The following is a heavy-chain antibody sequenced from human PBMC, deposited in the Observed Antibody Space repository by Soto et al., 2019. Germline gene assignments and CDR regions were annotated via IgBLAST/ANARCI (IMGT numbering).Heavy chain of an antibody. CDR2: IIPIFGTT. V-gene: IGHV1-69*12. Sequence: QVQLVQSGAEVKKPGSSVKVSCKASGGTFSNYAISWVRQAPGQGLEWMGGIIPIFGTTNYAQRFQGSVTLTADESTSTASIELRSLRSEHTPVSYCAGVSISWYKDSFDCWGQGTLVTVSS. J-gene: IGHJ4*01. D-gene: IGHD6-13*01. CDR1: GGTFSNYA. CDR3: AGVSISWYKDSFDC.